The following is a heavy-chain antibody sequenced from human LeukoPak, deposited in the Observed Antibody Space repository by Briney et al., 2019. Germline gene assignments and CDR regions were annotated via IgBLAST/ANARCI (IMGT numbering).Heavy chain of an antibody. CDR2: IYYSGST. J-gene: IGHJ6*02. V-gene: IGHV4-59*08. CDR1: GGSFSGYY. Sequence: ASETLSLTCAVYGGSFSGYYWSWIRQPPGKGLEWIGYIYYSGSTNYNPSLKSRVTISVDTSKNQFSLKLSSVTAADTAVYYCARHSSPYSYYYYGMDVWGQGTTVTVSS. D-gene: IGHD5-18*01. CDR3: ARHSSPYSYYYYGMDV.